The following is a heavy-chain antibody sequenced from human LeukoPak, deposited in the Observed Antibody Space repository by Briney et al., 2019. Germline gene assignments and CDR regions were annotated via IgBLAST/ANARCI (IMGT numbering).Heavy chain of an antibody. J-gene: IGHJ5*02. Sequence: SETLSLTCTVSGDSISSSSSYWGWIRQPPGKGLEWIGSIFYSGSTFYNPSLKSRVTISVDTSKNQFSLKLTSVTAADTAVYYCARDGYNWNDRCWFDPWGQGTLVTVSS. CDR2: IFYSGST. V-gene: IGHV4-39*02. CDR1: GDSISSSSSY. CDR3: ARDGYNWNDRCWFDP. D-gene: IGHD1-20*01.